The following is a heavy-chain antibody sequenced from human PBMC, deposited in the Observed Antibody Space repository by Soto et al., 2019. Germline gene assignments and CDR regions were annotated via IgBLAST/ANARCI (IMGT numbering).Heavy chain of an antibody. CDR2: INHSGST. CDR1: GGSISSYH. V-gene: IGHV4-34*01. J-gene: IGHJ4*02. CDR3: ARAAMGGSSWPFDY. D-gene: IGHD6-13*01. Sequence: PSETLSLTCTVSGGSISSYHWTWIRQPPGKGLEWIGEINHSGSTNYNPSLKSRVTISVDKSKNQFSLKLSSVTAADTAVYYCARAAMGGSSWPFDYWGQGTLVTVSS.